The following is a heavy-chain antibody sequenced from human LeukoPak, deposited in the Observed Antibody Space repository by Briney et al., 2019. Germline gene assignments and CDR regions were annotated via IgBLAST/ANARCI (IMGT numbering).Heavy chain of an antibody. D-gene: IGHD3-10*01. CDR2: IHYRGST. CDR1: GGSTRNYC. CDR3: ARHLSNYGSGTYTAFDI. Sequence: PSETLSLTCTVSGGSTRNYCWSWVRRPPGKGLQWIGYIHYRGSTDYSPSLKSRVTISSDTSRISLKVTSVTAADTAVYYCARHLSNYGSGTYTAFDIWGQGAMVTVSS. J-gene: IGHJ3*02. V-gene: IGHV4-59*08.